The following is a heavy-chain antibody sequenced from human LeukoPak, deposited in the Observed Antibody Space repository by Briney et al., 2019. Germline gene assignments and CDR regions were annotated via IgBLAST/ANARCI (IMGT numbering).Heavy chain of an antibody. J-gene: IGHJ3*02. V-gene: IGHV4-34*01. CDR3: ARSDSITNSSGIGSFDM. CDR1: GVSFSGYY. D-gene: IGHD3-22*01. CDR2: INHSGST. Sequence: PAETLSLTCAVSGVSFSGYYWSWIRQPPGKGLEWIGEINHSGSTNYNPSLQRRVPIPVDKSKNQFSLKLRAVTAADPAEYYCARSDSITNSSGIGSFDMWAQGT.